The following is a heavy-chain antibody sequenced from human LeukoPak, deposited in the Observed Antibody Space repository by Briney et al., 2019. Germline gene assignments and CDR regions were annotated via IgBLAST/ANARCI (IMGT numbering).Heavy chain of an antibody. CDR1: GYSFPNYW. J-gene: IGHJ3*02. CDR2: IYPGESDA. CDR3: ARRGWGFGEPKRDHDTFDI. D-gene: IGHD3-10*01. Sequence: GESLKISCKGSGYSFPNYWIAWVRQMPRQGLEWMAIIYPGESDARYSPSFQGQVTISVDKSISTTYLGWSSLKAADTAMYYCARRGWGFGEPKRDHDTFDIWGQGTMVTVSS. V-gene: IGHV5-51*01.